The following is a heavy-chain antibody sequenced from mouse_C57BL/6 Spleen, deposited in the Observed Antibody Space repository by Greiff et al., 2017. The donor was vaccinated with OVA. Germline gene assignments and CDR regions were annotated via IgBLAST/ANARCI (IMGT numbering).Heavy chain of an antibody. Sequence: VQLQQSGAELVMPGASVKLSCKASGYTFTSYWMHWVKQRPGQGLEWIGEIDPSDSYTNYNQKFKGKSTLTVDKSSSTAYMQLSSLTSEDSAVYYCATAQAGFDYWGQGTTLTVAS. V-gene: IGHV1-69*01. CDR2: IDPSDSYT. J-gene: IGHJ2*01. CDR1: GYTFTSYW. CDR3: ATAQAGFDY. D-gene: IGHD3-2*02.